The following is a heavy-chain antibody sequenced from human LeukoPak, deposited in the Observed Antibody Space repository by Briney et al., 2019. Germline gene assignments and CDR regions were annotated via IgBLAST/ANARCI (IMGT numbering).Heavy chain of an antibody. CDR2: VNDGGSA. CDR1: GGSISGSRYY. CDR3: AREPDA. J-gene: IGHJ5*02. Sequence: SQTLSLTCSVSGGSISGSRYYWGWIRQPPAKGLEWVATVNDGGSALYNPSLKSRTTISVDTSKNQFSLRLTSVTAADTAVYYCAREPDAWGQGTLVTVSS. V-gene: IGHV4-39*07.